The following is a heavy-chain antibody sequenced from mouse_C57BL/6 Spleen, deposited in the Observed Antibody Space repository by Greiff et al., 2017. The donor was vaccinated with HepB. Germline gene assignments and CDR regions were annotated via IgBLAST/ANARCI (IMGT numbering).Heavy chain of an antibody. J-gene: IGHJ3*01. Sequence: EVQLQQSGPELVKPGASVKISCKASGYTFTDYYMNWVKQSHGKSLEWIGDINPNNGGTSYNQKFKGKATLTVDKSSSTAYMELRSLTSEDSAVYYCASGGIYYDPAWFAYWGQGTLVTVSA. D-gene: IGHD2-4*01. CDR3: ASGGIYYDPAWFAY. V-gene: IGHV1-26*01. CDR2: INPNNGGT. CDR1: GYTFTDYY.